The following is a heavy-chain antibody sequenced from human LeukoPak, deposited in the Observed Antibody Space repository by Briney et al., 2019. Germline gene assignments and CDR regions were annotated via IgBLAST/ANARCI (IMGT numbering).Heavy chain of an antibody. CDR2: INGYNANT. D-gene: IGHD1-26*01. CDR1: GYTFTSYG. V-gene: IGHV1-18*01. CDR3: AGYSGSYNWYFDL. J-gene: IGHJ2*01. Sequence: ASVKVSCKASGYTFTSYGITWVRQAPGQGLEWMGLINGYNANTNYAQKLQGRVTMTTDTSTSTAYMELRSLRSDDTAVYYCAGYSGSYNWYFDLWGRGTLVTVSS.